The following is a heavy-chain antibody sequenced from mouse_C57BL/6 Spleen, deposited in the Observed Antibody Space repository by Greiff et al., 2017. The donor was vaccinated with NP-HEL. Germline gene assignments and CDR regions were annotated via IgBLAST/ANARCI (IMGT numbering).Heavy chain of an antibody. J-gene: IGHJ4*01. CDR2: INPNNGGT. Sequence: VQLKESGPELVKPGASVKIPCKASGYTFTDYNMDWVKQSHGKSLEWIGDINPNNGGTIYNQKFKGKATLTVDKSSSTAYMELRSLTSEDTAVYYCARWGLRQGVYYAMDYWGQGTSVTVSS. V-gene: IGHV1-18*01. CDR3: ARWGLRQGVYYAMDY. D-gene: IGHD2-4*01. CDR1: GYTFTDYN.